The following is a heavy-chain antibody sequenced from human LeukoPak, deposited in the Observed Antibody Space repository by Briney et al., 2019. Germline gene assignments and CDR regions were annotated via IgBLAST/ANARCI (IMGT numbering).Heavy chain of an antibody. V-gene: IGHV4-30-4*08. Sequence: SQTLSLTCTVSGGSISIGDYYWDWIRQTPGKGLEWIGYIHYSGTTYYNPSLKSRVTISVDTSKNQFSLKLSSVTAADTAVYYCARVKIPSYFDPWGQGTLVTVSS. CDR2: IHYSGTT. CDR1: GGSISIGDYY. CDR3: ARVKIPSYFDP. J-gene: IGHJ5*02.